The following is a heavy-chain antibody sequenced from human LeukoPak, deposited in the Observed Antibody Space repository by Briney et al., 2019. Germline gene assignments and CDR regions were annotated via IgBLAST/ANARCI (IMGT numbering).Heavy chain of an antibody. J-gene: IGHJ4*02. Sequence: GGSLRLSCAASGFTFSSYAMSWVRQAPGKGLEWVSAISGSGGSTYYADSVKGRFTISRDNSKNTLYLQMNSLRAEDTAVYYCARDLGSRGWPAYYFDYWGQGTLVTVSS. V-gene: IGHV3-23*01. CDR1: GFTFSSYA. CDR2: ISGSGGST. CDR3: ARDLGSRGWPAYYFDY. D-gene: IGHD6-19*01.